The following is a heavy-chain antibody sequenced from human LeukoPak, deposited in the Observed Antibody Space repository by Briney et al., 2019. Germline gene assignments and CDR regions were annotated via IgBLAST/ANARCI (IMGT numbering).Heavy chain of an antibody. D-gene: IGHD1-26*01. Sequence: ASVKVSCKASGHTFTAYYMHWVRQAPGQGLEWMGWINPHNGVTHFAQKFQGRVTMTRDTSISTAYMELRSLRSDDTAVYYCARGAGANSFPVPSDYWGQGTLVTVSS. CDR1: GHTFTAYY. J-gene: IGHJ4*02. CDR2: INPHNGVT. CDR3: ARGAGANSFPVPSDY. V-gene: IGHV1-2*02.